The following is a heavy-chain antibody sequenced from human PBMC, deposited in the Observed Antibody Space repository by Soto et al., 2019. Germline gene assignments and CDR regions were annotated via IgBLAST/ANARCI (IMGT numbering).Heavy chain of an antibody. D-gene: IGHD2-15*01. CDR1: GGTFSSYA. CDR3: AREALAANLVYCSGGSCHSHWFDP. CDR2: IIPIFGTA. Sequence: ASVKVSFKASGGTFSSYAISWVRQAPGQGLEWMGGIIPIFGTANYAQKFQGRVTITADESTSTAYMELSSLRSEDTAVYYCAREALAANLVYCSGGSCHSHWFDPWGQGTLVIVSS. J-gene: IGHJ5*02. V-gene: IGHV1-69*13.